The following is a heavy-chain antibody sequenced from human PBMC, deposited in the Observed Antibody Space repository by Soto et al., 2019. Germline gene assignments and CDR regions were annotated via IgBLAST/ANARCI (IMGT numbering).Heavy chain of an antibody. V-gene: IGHV1-18*01. D-gene: IGHD4-17*01. CDR2: ISANNGNT. CDR3: ARESGDYFRFTLHY. CDR1: GYTFTSYG. J-gene: IGHJ4*02. Sequence: QVQLVQSGAEVKKPGASVKVSCKASGYTFTSYGISWVRQAPGQGLEWMGWISANNGNTNYAQKLQGRYTMTTATSTSSASMELRSLRSDDTAVYYCARESGDYFRFTLHYWGQGTLVTVSS.